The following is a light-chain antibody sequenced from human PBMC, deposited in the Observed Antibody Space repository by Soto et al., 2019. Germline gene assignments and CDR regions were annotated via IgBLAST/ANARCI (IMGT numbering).Light chain of an antibody. V-gene: IGKV1-6*01. CDR1: EGIRNA. Sequence: AIQTTQSRSSLSASVGDRVIITYWTSEGIRNALGWYQRTPGKAPKLLIYAASSLQSGVPSRFCGSGSGADFTLTISSPQPEAFATYYGQQANSFPSITFRQGTRLEIK. J-gene: IGKJ5*01. CDR2: AAS. CDR3: QQANSFPSIT.